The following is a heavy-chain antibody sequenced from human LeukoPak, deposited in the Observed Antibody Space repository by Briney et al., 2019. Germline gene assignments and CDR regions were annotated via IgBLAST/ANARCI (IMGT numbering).Heavy chain of an antibody. J-gene: IGHJ3*02. D-gene: IGHD3-22*01. Sequence: ASVKVSCKASGYTFTSYYMHWVRQAPGQGLEWMAIINPSGGSTSYAQKFQGRVTMTRDMSTSTVYMELSSLRSEDTAVYYCARMNDGYYYDSSGYGDHAFDIWGQGTMVTVPS. CDR2: INPSGGST. V-gene: IGHV1-46*01. CDR3: ARMNDGYYYDSSGYGDHAFDI. CDR1: GYTFTSYY.